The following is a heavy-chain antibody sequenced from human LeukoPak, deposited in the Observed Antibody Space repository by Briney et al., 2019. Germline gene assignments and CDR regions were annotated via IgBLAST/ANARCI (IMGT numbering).Heavy chain of an antibody. CDR3: TTYNWNYDRFGY. V-gene: IGHV3-66*01. CDR2: IYSGGST. J-gene: IGHJ4*02. D-gene: IGHD1-1*01. CDR1: GFTVSSNY. Sequence: GGSLRLSCAASGFTVSSNYMSWVRQAPGKGLEWVSVIYSGGSTYYADSVKGRFTISRDNSKNTLYLQMNSLRAEDTAVYYCTTYNWNYDRFGYWGQGTLVTVSS.